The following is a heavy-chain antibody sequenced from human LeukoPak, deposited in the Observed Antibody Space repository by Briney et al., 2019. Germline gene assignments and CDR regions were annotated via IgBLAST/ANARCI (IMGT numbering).Heavy chain of an antibody. Sequence: AGESLKISCKGSGYDFSNYWIAWVRQVPGEGLEWMGIIYPGDSDTRFSPSFRGQVTIAADKSISTAYLQWSSLKASDTAMFYCARQRKGELLHNAFDIWGQGTMVTVSS. V-gene: IGHV5-51*01. CDR3: ARQRKGELLHNAFDI. CDR2: IYPGDSDT. J-gene: IGHJ3*02. D-gene: IGHD1-7*01. CDR1: GYDFSNYW.